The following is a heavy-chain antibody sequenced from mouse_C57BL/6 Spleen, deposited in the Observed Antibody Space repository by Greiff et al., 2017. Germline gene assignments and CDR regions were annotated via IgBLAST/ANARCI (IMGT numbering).Heavy chain of an antibody. V-gene: IGHV1-55*01. CDR2: IYPGSGST. J-gene: IGHJ4*01. CDR1: GYTFTSYW. CDR3: AREGSSGRYYYAMDY. D-gene: IGHD3-2*02. Sequence: QVQLQQPGAELVKPGASVKMSCKASGYTFTSYWITWVKQRPGQGLEWIGDIYPGSGSTNYNEKFKSKATLTVDTSSSTAYMQLSSLTSEDSAVYYCAREGSSGRYYYAMDYWGQGTSVTVSS.